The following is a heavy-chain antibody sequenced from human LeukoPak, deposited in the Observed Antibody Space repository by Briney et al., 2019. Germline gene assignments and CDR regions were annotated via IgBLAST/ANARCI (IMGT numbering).Heavy chain of an antibody. CDR2: IIPILGIA. D-gene: IGHD3-9*01. CDR1: GGTFSSYA. V-gene: IGHV1-69*04. CDR3: FKQKTAYDILTGYYAY. J-gene: IGHJ4*02. Sequence: GASVKVSCKASGGTFSSYAISWVRQAPGQGLEWMGRIIPILGIATYAQKFQGRVTITADKSTSTAYMELSRLRSDDTAVYFFFKQKTAYDILTGYYAYWGQGTLVTVSS.